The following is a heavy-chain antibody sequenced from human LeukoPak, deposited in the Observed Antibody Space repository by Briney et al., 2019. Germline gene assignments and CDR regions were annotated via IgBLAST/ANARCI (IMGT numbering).Heavy chain of an antibody. CDR3: ARKYYYDSSGSSWGCYFDY. CDR2: INHSGST. Sequence: SETLSLTCAVYGGSFSDYYWSWIRQPPGKGLEWIGEINHSGSTNYNPSLKSRVTISVDTSKNQFSLKLSSVTAADTAVYYCARKYYYDSSGSSWGCYFDYWGQGTLVTVSP. J-gene: IGHJ4*02. CDR1: GGSFSDYY. V-gene: IGHV4-34*01. D-gene: IGHD3-22*01.